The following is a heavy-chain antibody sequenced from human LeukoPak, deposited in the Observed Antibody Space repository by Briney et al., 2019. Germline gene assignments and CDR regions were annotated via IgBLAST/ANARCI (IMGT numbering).Heavy chain of an antibody. Sequence: GASVKVSCKASGGTFSSYAISWVRQAPGQGLEWMGWINPNSGGTNYAQKFQGRVTMTRDTSISTAYMELSRLRSDDTAVYYCARAFRQLANFDYWGQGTLVTVSS. CDR1: GGTFSSYA. D-gene: IGHD2-2*01. CDR2: INPNSGGT. J-gene: IGHJ4*02. V-gene: IGHV1-2*02. CDR3: ARAFRQLANFDY.